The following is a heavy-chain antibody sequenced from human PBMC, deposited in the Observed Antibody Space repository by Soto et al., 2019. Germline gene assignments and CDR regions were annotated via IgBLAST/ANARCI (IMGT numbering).Heavy chain of an antibody. CDR2: IFYSAST. D-gene: IGHD2-15*01. V-gene: IGHV4-31*03. Sequence: SETLSLTCTVSCDSISSGGYYWSWIRQHPGKGLEWIGYIFYSASTYYNPSLKSRLTISVDTSKNQFSLKLSSVTAADTAVYYCAREREEYCSGGTCPNYYYYAMDVWGQGTTVTVSS. CDR1: CDSISSGGYY. J-gene: IGHJ6*02. CDR3: AREREEYCSGGTCPNYYYYAMDV.